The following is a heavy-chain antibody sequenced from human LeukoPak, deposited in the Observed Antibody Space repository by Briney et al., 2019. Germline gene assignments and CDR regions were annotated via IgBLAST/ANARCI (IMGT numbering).Heavy chain of an antibody. J-gene: IGHJ6*02. D-gene: IGHD6-19*01. CDR3: AKGVAVAGTYYYGMDV. CDR2: ISYDETNV. CDR1: GSTFSSYG. V-gene: IGHV3-30*18. Sequence: SGGSLRLSCAASGSTFSSYGIHWVRQAPGKGLEWVAVISYDETNVYYADSVKGRFTISRDNSKSTVYLQMNSLRAEDTAVYYCAKGVAVAGTYYYGMDVWGQGTTVTGSS.